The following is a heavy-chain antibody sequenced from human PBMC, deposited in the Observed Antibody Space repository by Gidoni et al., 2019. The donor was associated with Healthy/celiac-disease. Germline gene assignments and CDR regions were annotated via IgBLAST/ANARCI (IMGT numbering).Heavy chain of an antibody. Sequence: VQLVESGGGLVKPGGSLRLSCAASGLTFRSYSMNWVRPAPGKGREWVSSISSSSSYIYYADSVKGRFTISRDNDKNSLYLQMNSLRAEDTAVYYCARESVVVSSFRWFDPWGQGTLVTVSS. J-gene: IGHJ5*02. CDR1: GLTFRSYS. CDR2: ISSSSSYI. CDR3: ARESVVVSSFRWFDP. V-gene: IGHV3-21*01. D-gene: IGHD2-21*01.